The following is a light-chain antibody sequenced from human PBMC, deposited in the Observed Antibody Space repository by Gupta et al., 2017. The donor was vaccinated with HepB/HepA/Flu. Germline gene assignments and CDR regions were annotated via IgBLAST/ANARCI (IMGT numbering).Light chain of an antibody. CDR3: SSYTSRSTLVL. J-gene: IGLJ2*01. CDR2: DVS. Sequence: QPALTQPASVSGSPGQSITISFTGTSGDFGGYNYVSWYQQHPGKAPKLIIYDVSNRPSGVSNRFSCSKSGNTTSLTISGLQAEDEAYYYCSSYTSRSTLVLFGGGTKLTVL. V-gene: IGLV2-14*03. CDR1: SGDFGGYNY.